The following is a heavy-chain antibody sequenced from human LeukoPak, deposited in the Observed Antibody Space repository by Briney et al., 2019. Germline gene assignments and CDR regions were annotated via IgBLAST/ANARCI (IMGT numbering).Heavy chain of an antibody. Sequence: SVKVSCKASGGTFSSYAISWVRQAPGQGLEWMGGIIPIFGTANYAQKFQGRVTITADKSTSTAYMELRSLRSDDTAVCYCARAPRILEWLSISGNYYYYYMDVWGKGTTVTVSS. J-gene: IGHJ6*03. V-gene: IGHV1-69*06. CDR1: GGTFSSYA. CDR3: ARAPRILEWLSISGNYYYYYMDV. CDR2: IIPIFGTA. D-gene: IGHD3-3*01.